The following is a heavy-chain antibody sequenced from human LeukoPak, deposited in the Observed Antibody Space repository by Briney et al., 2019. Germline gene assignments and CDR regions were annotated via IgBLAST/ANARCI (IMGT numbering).Heavy chain of an antibody. J-gene: IGHJ2*01. Sequence: SETLSLTCAVYGGSFSNYYWGWIRQSPARGLEWIGEVNHRGTTNYSPSLKSRVTISVDTSKNQFSLKLSSVTAADTAVYYCARDLGYYDSSGYRSYWYFDLWGRGTLVTVSS. CDR2: VNHRGTT. CDR3: ARDLGYYDSSGYRSYWYFDL. D-gene: IGHD3-22*01. V-gene: IGHV4-34*01. CDR1: GGSFSNYY.